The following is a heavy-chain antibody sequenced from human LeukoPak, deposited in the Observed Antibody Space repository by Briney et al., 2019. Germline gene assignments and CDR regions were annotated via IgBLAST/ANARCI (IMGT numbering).Heavy chain of an antibody. CDR1: GFTVSSNY. CDR3: ARGDDDAFDI. J-gene: IGHJ3*02. CDR2: NYSGGST. Sequence: QSGGSLRLSCAASGFTVSSNYMSWVRQAPGKGLEWVSLNYSGGSTYYADSVKGRFTISRDNSKNTLYLHMNSLRAEDTAVYFCARGDDDAFDIWGQGTMVTVSS. V-gene: IGHV3-53*01.